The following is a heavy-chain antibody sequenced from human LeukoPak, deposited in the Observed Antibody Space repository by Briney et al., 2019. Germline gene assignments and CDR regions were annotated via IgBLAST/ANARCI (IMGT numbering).Heavy chain of an antibody. CDR3: AKEDNDILTGYYPPSLDI. CDR1: GFTFSSYA. J-gene: IGHJ3*02. V-gene: IGHV3-23*01. Sequence: GGSLRLSCAASGFTFSSYAMSWVRQAPGKGLEWVSAISGSGGRTYYADSVKGRFTISRDNSKNTLYLQMNSLRAKDTAVYYCAKEDNDILTGYYPPSLDIWGQGTMVTVSS. CDR2: ISGSGGRT. D-gene: IGHD3-9*01.